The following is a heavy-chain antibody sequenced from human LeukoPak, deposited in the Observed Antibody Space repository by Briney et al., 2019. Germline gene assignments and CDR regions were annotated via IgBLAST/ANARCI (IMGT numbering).Heavy chain of an antibody. D-gene: IGHD7-27*01. V-gene: IGHV4-39*07. CDR1: GGSISGSKYN. Sequence: SETLSLTCTVSGGSISGSKYNWGWIRQPPGKGLQWIGSIHYIGSSYHNPSLKSRVTISADTSKNQFSLKLSSVTAADTAVYYCAREGLGILDPWGQGTLVTVSS. J-gene: IGHJ5*02. CDR2: IHYIGSS. CDR3: AREGLGILDP.